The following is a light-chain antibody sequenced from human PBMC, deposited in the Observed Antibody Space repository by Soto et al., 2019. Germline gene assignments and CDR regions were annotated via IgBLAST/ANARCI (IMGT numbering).Light chain of an antibody. CDR1: QSVNSN. V-gene: IGKV3-15*01. J-gene: IGKJ1*01. CDR2: GAS. CDR3: QQYNDWPRT. Sequence: ELVMTQSPVTLSVSPGERATLSCRASQSVNSNLAWYQQKPGQAPRLVIYGASTRATGIPARYSGSGSGTEFTLTISSLQSEDFAVYYCQQYNDWPRTFGQGTEVEVK.